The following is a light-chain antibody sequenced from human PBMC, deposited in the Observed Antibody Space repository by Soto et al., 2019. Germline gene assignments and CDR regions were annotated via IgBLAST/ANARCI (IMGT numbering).Light chain of an antibody. J-gene: IGKJ1*01. V-gene: IGKV2-28*01. CDR2: AAS. CDR3: QQSYSTPWT. CDR1: RSLLHSNGYNY. Sequence: DAVRTQSPLSLPVTPGERASISCRSSRSLLHSNGYNYLDWYLQKPGQSPQLLIYAASSLQSGVPSRFSGRGSGTDFNLTISSLQPEDFATYYCQQSYSTPWTFGQGTKVDIK.